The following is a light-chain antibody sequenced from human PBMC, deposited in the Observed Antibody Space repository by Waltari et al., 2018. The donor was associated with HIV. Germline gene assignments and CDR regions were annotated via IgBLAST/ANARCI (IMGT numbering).Light chain of an antibody. V-gene: IGKV3-20*01. CDR1: ESVSSSY. J-gene: IGKJ5*01. Sequence: EIVLTPSPGTLSLSPGERATLSCRASESVSSSYLAWYQQKPGQAARLLIYGASTRATESPDRFSGSESGTDFTLTISRLEPEDFAVYFCQLYSASITFGQGTRLEIK. CDR2: GAS. CDR3: QLYSASIT.